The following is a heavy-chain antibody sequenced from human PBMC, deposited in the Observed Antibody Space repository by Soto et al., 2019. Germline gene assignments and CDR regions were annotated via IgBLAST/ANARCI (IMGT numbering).Heavy chain of an antibody. D-gene: IGHD6-19*01. V-gene: IGHV4-30-2*01. CDR3: ARHVQWLVTFDY. CDR2: IYHSGST. J-gene: IGHJ4*02. CDR1: GGSISNGGYS. Sequence: SQTHPLTYAVSGGSISNGGYSWSWIRQPPGKGLEWIGYIYHSGSTYYNPSLKSRVTISVDRSKNQFSLKLSSVTAADTAVYYCARHVQWLVTFDYWGQGTLVTVSS.